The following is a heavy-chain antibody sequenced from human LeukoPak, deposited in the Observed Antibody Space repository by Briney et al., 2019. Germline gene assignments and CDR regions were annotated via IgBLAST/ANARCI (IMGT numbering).Heavy chain of an antibody. Sequence: ASVTVSCKASGGTFSSYAISWVRQAPGQGLEWMGGIIPIFGTANYAQKFQGRVTITTDESTSTAYMELSSLRSEDTGVYYCARGGRHYYYMDVWGKGTTVTVSS. D-gene: IGHD2-15*01. CDR3: ARGGRHYYYMDV. V-gene: IGHV1-69*05. J-gene: IGHJ6*03. CDR1: GGTFSSYA. CDR2: IIPIFGTA.